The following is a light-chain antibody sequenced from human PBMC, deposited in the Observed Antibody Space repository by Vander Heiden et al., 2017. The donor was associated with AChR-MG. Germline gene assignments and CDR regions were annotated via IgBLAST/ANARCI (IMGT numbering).Light chain of an antibody. V-gene: IGKV3-20*01. CDR1: QSVSNSY. CDR2: GSS. Sequence: EVVLTQSPGTLSLSPGDTATLSCRASQSVSNSYLVWYQQKPGQAPRLLIYGSSSRATGIPDRFSGSRSGTDFTLTISRLQPEDFAVYYCQQFGSSKFTFGGGTKVEIK. CDR3: QQFGSSKFT. J-gene: IGKJ4*01.